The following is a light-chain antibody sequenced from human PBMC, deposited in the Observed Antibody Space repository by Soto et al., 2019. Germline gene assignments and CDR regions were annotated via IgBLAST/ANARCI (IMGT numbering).Light chain of an antibody. V-gene: IGKV1-9*01. CDR1: QDISSS. Sequence: IQVTQSPTSLSASVGDRVTITCRASQDISSSLAWYQQKPGNAPKLLIYAASTLQRGVTSRFSGGGSGAHFTLTISSLQPEDSATYYCQQQGTFGQGTKV. CDR3: QQQGT. J-gene: IGKJ2*01. CDR2: AAS.